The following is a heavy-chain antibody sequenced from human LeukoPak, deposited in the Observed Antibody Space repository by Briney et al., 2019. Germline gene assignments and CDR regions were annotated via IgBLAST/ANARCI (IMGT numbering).Heavy chain of an antibody. D-gene: IGHD6-19*01. V-gene: IGHV3-21*01. CDR1: GFTFSSYS. CDR3: ARDWAAVAGSFDY. CDR2: TSSSSSYI. Sequence: GGSLRLSCAASGFTFSSYSMNWVRQAPGKGLEWVSSTSSSSSYIYYADSVKGRFTISRDNAKNSLYLQMNSLRAEDTAVYYCARDWAAVAGSFDYWGQGTLVTVSS. J-gene: IGHJ4*02.